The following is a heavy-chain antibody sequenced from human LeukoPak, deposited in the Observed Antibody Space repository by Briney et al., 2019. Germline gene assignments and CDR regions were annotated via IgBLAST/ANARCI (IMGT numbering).Heavy chain of an antibody. V-gene: IGHV3-48*04. D-gene: IGHD5-24*01. CDR3: ARVGPGYNSPRFFY. CDR1: GFSFNSYS. CDR2: ISSTSNTI. Sequence: GGSLRLSCAASGFSFNSYSMNWVRQAPGKGLEWVSYISSTSNTIYYTESVKGRFTISRDNAKNTLYLQMNSLRAEDTAVYYCARVGPGYNSPRFFYWGQGTLVTVSS. J-gene: IGHJ4*02.